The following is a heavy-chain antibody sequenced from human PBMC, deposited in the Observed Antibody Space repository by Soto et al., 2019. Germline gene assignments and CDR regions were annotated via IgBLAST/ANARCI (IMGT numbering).Heavy chain of an antibody. D-gene: IGHD5-18*01. CDR2: IRRSSSHI. Sequence: GGSLRLSCAASGFTFNSYSMNCVRKPPGKGLEWVSYIRRSSSHIYYADSVTGRFTISRDNAKNSLYLQMNSLRAEDTAVYYCARDRVDTAMVYAYYYYYYGMDVWGQGTTVTAP. J-gene: IGHJ6*02. V-gene: IGHV3-21*01. CDR1: GFTFNSYS. CDR3: ARDRVDTAMVYAYYYYYYGMDV.